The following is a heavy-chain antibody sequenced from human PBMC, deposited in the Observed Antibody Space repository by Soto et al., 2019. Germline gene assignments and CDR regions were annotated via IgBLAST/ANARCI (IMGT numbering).Heavy chain of an antibody. CDR1: GFTFSSYD. CDR3: ARGYSSRFYFDY. Sequence: EVQLVESGGGLVQPGGSLRLSCAASGFTFSSYDMHWVRQATGKGLEWVSAIGTAGDTYYPGSVKGRFTISRENAQNSLYLQMNSLRAWDTAVYYCARGYSSRFYFDYWGQGTLVTVSS. D-gene: IGHD6-19*01. J-gene: IGHJ4*02. CDR2: IGTAGDT. V-gene: IGHV3-13*01.